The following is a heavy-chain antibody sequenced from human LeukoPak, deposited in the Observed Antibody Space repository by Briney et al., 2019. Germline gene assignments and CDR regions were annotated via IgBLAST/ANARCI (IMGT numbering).Heavy chain of an antibody. CDR1: GGSFSGYY. D-gene: IGHD3-3*01. V-gene: IGHV4-34*01. Sequence: SETLSLTCAVYGGSFSGYYWSWIRQPPGKGLEWIGEINHSGSTNYNPSLKSRVTISVDTSKNQFSLKLSSVTAADTAVYYCARGRPPLEWSSYFDYWGQGTLVTVSS. CDR2: INHSGST. CDR3: ARGRPPLEWSSYFDY. J-gene: IGHJ4*02.